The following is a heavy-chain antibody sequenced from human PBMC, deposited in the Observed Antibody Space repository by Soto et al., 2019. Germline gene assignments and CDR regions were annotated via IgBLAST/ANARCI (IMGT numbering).Heavy chain of an antibody. Sequence: QVQLVQSGAEVKKPGASVKVSCKASGYTFTSYDINWVRQATGQGLEWMGWMNPNSGNTGYAQKFQGRGTMPRNTSISTAYMELSSLRSEDTAVYYCARTLYYYDRSGRDAFDIWGQGTMVTVSS. CDR3: ARTLYYYDRSGRDAFDI. V-gene: IGHV1-8*01. D-gene: IGHD3-22*01. CDR2: MNPNSGNT. J-gene: IGHJ3*02. CDR1: GYTFTSYD.